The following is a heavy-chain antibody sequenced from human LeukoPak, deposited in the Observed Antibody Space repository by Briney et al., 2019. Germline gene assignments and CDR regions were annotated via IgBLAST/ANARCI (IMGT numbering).Heavy chain of an antibody. CDR3: SNPSPALIWNYFDY. D-gene: IGHD2-2*01. V-gene: IGHV3-30*02. J-gene: IGHJ4*02. Sequence: GGSLRLSCAASGFTFKDYGMYWVRQAPGKGLEWVAYMQSNGITKHYADSVRGRFTIARDNSKNTLYLELNNLREEDTAVYFCSNPSPALIWNYFDYGGQGTRVTFSS. CDR2: MQSNGITK. CDR1: GFTFKDYG.